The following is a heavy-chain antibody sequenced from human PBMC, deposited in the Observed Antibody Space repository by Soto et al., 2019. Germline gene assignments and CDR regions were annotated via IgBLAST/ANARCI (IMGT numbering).Heavy chain of an antibody. CDR2: INHSGST. CDR1: GGSFSGYY. CDR3: ARGRGYSYGSPFDY. D-gene: IGHD5-18*01. V-gene: IGHV4-34*01. J-gene: IGHJ4*02. Sequence: QVQLQQWGAGLLKPSETLSLTCAVYGGSFSGYYWSWIRQPPGKGLEWIGEINHSGSTNYNPSLKSRVTRSVDTSKNQFSLKLSSVTAADTAVYDCARGRGYSYGSPFDYWGQGTLVTVSS.